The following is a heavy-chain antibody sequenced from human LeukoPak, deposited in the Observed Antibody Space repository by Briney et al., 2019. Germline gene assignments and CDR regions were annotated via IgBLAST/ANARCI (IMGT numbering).Heavy chain of an antibody. D-gene: IGHD6-13*01. CDR3: ARYSSTWPYWYFDL. J-gene: IGHJ2*01. Sequence: SETLSLTCAVSGGSLSSGSYSWGWLRQPPGTGLEWLGYIYHSGSTYYNPSLKSRVTISVDRSKNQFSLKLTSVTAADTAVYYCARYSSTWPYWYFDLWGRGTLVTVSS. V-gene: IGHV4-30-2*01. CDR1: GGSLSSGSYS. CDR2: IYHSGST.